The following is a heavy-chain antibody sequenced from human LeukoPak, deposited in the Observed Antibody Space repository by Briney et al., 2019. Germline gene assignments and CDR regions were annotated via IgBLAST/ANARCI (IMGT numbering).Heavy chain of an antibody. J-gene: IGHJ4*02. Sequence: GESLKIYCKGFGFNITSYWIGWVRQMPGKGLEWMGIIYPDDSDTRYSPSFQGQVTMSADKSVSTAYLQWSSLKTSDSAMYYCARLYYDASDYPDYWGQGTLVTVSS. CDR3: ARLYYDASDYPDY. V-gene: IGHV5-51*01. CDR2: IYPDDSDT. D-gene: IGHD3-16*01. CDR1: GFNITSYW.